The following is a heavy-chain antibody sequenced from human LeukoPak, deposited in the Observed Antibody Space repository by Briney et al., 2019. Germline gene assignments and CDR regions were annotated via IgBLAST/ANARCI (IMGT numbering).Heavy chain of an antibody. CDR2: IIPIFGTA. D-gene: IGHD1-26*01. V-gene: IGHV1-69*13. Sequence: GASVKVSCKASGGTFSSYAISWVRQAPGQGLEWMGGIIPIFGTANYAQKFQGRVTITADESTSTAYMELRSLRSDDTAVYYCARDRGIVGATEFDYWGQGTLVTVSS. CDR1: GGTFSSYA. J-gene: IGHJ4*02. CDR3: ARDRGIVGATEFDY.